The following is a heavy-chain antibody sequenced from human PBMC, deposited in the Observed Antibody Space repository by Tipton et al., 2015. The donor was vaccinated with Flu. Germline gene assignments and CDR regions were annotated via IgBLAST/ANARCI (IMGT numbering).Heavy chain of an antibody. CDR3: LREGDDFWRAYEES. CDR2: IYTSGSV. CDR1: GGSISSGSYY. Sequence: TLSLTCTVSGGSISSGSYYWSWIRQPAGKGMEWIGRIYTSGSVNYNPSLDSRLTISIDPSRNQFSLRLTSVTAADTAVYYCLREGDDFWRAYEESWGQGIPVTVSS. V-gene: IGHV4-61*02. J-gene: IGHJ4*02. D-gene: IGHD3-3*01.